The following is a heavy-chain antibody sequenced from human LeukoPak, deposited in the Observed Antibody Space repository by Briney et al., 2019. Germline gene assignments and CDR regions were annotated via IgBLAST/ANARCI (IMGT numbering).Heavy chain of an antibody. CDR3: ARALSSGFRGTITMIDY. CDR2: FDPEDGET. V-gene: IGHV1-24*01. J-gene: IGHJ4*02. D-gene: IGHD3-22*01. Sequence: ASVKVSCKVSGYTLTELSMHWVRQAPGKGLEWMGGFDPEDGETIYAQKFQGRVTMTEDTSTDTAYMELRSLRSDDTAVYYCARALSSGFRGTITMIDYWGQGTLVTVSS. CDR1: GYTLTELS.